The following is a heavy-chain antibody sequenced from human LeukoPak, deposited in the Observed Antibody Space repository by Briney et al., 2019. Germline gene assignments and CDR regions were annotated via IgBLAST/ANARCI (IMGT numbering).Heavy chain of an antibody. Sequence: SETLSLTCSVSGGSITSGTYYWDWIRHIPGKGLEWIGSIYHTRTTNYNPSLMGRATVSFDTSKNDVSLELRSVTAADTAVYFCARHTSDGDFAFDLWGQGTMVTVSS. V-gene: IGHV4-39*01. CDR2: IYHTRTT. CDR3: ARHTSDGDFAFDL. D-gene: IGHD4-17*01. CDR1: GGSITSGTYY. J-gene: IGHJ3*01.